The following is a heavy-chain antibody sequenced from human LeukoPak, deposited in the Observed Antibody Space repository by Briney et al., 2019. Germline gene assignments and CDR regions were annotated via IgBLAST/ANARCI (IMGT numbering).Heavy chain of an antibody. CDR1: GFTFTSYA. CDR2: IYSDGNT. J-gene: IGHJ4*02. Sequence: GGSLRLSCAASGFTFTSYAMSWVRQAPGKGLEGVSVIYSDGNTDYADSVKGRFTISRDDSKNTLYLQMSGLSAEDTAVYYCARDGGSGWSSAFFDHWGQGTLVSVSS. CDR3: ARDGGSGWSSAFFDH. V-gene: IGHV3-53*01. D-gene: IGHD6-19*01.